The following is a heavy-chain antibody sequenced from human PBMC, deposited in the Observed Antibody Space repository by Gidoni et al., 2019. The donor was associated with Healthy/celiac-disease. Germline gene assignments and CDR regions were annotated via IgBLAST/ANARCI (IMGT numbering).Heavy chain of an antibody. CDR3: ARDHGSDYGDYGAGFDI. V-gene: IGHV3-33*08. CDR1: GFTFISYG. Sequence: QVQLVESGGGVVQPGRSLRLSCAASGFTFISYGMHWVRQAPGKGLEWVAVIWYDGSNKYYADSVKGRFTISRDNSKNTLYLQMNSLRAEDTAVYYCARDHGSDYGDYGAGFDIWGQGTMVTVSS. CDR2: IWYDGSNK. J-gene: IGHJ3*02. D-gene: IGHD4-17*01.